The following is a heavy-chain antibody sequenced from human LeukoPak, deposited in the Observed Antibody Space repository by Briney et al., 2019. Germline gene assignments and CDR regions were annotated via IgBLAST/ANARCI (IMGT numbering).Heavy chain of an antibody. D-gene: IGHD2-2*01. CDR2: ISYDGSNK. V-gene: IGHV3-30-3*02. Sequence: PGGSLRLSCAASGFTFSSYAMHWVRQAPGKGLEWVAVISYDGSNKYYADSVKGRFTISRDNSKNTLYLQMNSLRAEDTAVYYCAKSYRFFDYWGQGTLVTVSS. J-gene: IGHJ4*02. CDR3: AKSYRFFDY. CDR1: GFTFSSYA.